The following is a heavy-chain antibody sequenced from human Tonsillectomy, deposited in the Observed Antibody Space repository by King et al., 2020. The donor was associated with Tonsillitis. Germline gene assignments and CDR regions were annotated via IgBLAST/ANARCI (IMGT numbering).Heavy chain of an antibody. J-gene: IGHJ3*02. V-gene: IGHV4-38-2*02. D-gene: IGHD1-26*01. Sequence: QLQESGPGLVKPSETLSLTCAVSGYSISRGYYWGWIRQPPGKGLEWIGSIYHSGSTYYKPSLRSRVTISGDTSRNQFSLKLNSVTAADTAVYYFARELGATETDAFAIWGQGTMVTVSS. CDR1: GYSISRGYY. CDR3: ARELGATETDAFAI. CDR2: IYHSGST.